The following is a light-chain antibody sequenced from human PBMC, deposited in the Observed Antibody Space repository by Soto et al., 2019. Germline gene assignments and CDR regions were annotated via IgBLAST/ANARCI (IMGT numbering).Light chain of an antibody. J-gene: IGLJ1*01. CDR1: SSDVGGYNY. CDR3: CSYAGSYTFV. CDR2: DVS. Sequence: QSVLTQPRSASGSPGQSVTISCTGTSSDVGGYNYVSWYQQHPGKAPKLTIYDVSNRPSWVPDRIYGSKSGNTASLTISGLQAEDEADYYCCSYAGSYTFVFGTGTKVTVL. V-gene: IGLV2-11*01.